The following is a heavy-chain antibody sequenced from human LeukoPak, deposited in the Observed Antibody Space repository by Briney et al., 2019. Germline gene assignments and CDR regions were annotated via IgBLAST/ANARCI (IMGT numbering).Heavy chain of an antibody. CDR2: ITGSGGNT. V-gene: IGHV3-23*01. Sequence: GGSLRLSCAGSGFTFSSSPMSWVRQAPGQGLEWVSGITGSGGNTYYADSVKGRFTISRDSPKNTLYLELNSLRAEDTAVHYCAKSKFATSAYDGSLDSWGQGTLVTVSS. CDR1: GFTFSSSP. J-gene: IGHJ4*02. D-gene: IGHD5-12*01. CDR3: AKSKFATSAYDGSLDS.